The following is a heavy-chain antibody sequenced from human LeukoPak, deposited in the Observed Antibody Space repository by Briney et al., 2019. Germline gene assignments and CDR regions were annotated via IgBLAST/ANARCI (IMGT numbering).Heavy chain of an antibody. CDR1: GFTFSSYS. CDR3: ARHVISYGGNPRPLGY. J-gene: IGHJ4*02. D-gene: IGHD4-17*01. CDR2: ISSSSSYI. V-gene: IGHV3-21*01. Sequence: GGSLRLSCAASGFTFSSYSMNWVRQAPGKGLEWVSSISSSSSYIYYADSVKGRFTISRDNAKNSLYLQMNSLRAEDTAVYYCARHVISYGGNPRPLGYWGQGTLVTVSS.